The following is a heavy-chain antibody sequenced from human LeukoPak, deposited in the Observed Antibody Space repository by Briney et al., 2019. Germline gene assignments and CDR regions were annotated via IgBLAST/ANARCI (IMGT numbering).Heavy chain of an antibody. CDR2: INHSGST. D-gene: IGHD3-16*01. CDR1: GGSFGGYY. J-gene: IGHJ6*03. V-gene: IGHV4-34*01. Sequence: SETLSLTCAVYGGSFGGYYWSWIRQPPGKGLEWIGEINHSGSTNYNPSLKSRVTISVDTSKNQFSLKLSSVTAADTAVYYCARRWVYYYYMDVWGKGTTVTISS. CDR3: ARRWVYYYYMDV.